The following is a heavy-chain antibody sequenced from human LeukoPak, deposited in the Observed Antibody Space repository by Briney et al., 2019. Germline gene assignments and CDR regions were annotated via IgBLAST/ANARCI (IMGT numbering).Heavy chain of an antibody. J-gene: IGHJ1*01. D-gene: IGHD3-22*01. CDR2: IYYSGRT. V-gene: IGHV4-39*01. Sequence: SETLSLTCSVSGDSVSRSDSYWDWIRQPPGKGLQWIGTIYYSGRTYYSPSLKSRVTMSVDTSDNQFSLNLRSVTAADTAVYYCARRRYYDGSGYLEWGQGTLLSVSS. CDR3: ARRRYYDGSGYLE. CDR1: GDSVSRSDSY.